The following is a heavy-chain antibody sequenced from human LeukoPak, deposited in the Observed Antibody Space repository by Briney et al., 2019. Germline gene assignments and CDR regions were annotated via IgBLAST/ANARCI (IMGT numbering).Heavy chain of an antibody. Sequence: SETLSLXCTVSGGSISSSSYYWGWIRQPPGKGLEWIGSIYYSGITYYNPSLKSRVTISVDTSKNQFSLKLSSVTAADTAVYYCARHLATGVRWFDPWGQGTLVTVSS. CDR3: ARHLATGVRWFDP. CDR1: GGSISSSSYY. CDR2: IYYSGIT. J-gene: IGHJ5*02. V-gene: IGHV4-39*01. D-gene: IGHD3-10*01.